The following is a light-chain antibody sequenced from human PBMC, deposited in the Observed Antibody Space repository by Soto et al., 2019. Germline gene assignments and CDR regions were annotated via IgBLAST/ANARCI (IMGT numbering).Light chain of an antibody. J-gene: IGLJ1*01. CDR2: EVN. CDR1: NSDVGGYNF. Sequence: QSVLTQPPSASGSPGQSVTISCTGTNSDVGGYNFVSWYQQHPGKAPKLMIHEVNQRPSGVPDRFSGSTSGNTASLTISGLQAEDETDYFCNLYAGSNSHVFGRGTKVTVL. V-gene: IGLV2-8*01. CDR3: NLYAGSNSHV.